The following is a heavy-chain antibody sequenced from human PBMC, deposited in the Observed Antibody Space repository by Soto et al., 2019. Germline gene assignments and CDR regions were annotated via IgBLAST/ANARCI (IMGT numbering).Heavy chain of an antibody. CDR1: GDTFSSYW. Sequence: PGESLKISCKGSGDTFSSYWFSWVRQMPGKGLEWMGRIDPSDSNTYYRPSLRGHVTISPDRSTSTAYLQWGSLSASDTAMYYCARGRKGRCVAGNCYLSDSWSHGTVVTVSS. J-gene: IGHJ5*01. D-gene: IGHD2-15*01. CDR2: IDPSDSNT. V-gene: IGHV5-10-1*01. CDR3: ARGRKGRCVAGNCYLSDS.